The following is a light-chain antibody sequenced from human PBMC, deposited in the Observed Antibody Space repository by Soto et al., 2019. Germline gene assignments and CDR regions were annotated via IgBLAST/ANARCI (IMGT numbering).Light chain of an antibody. CDR2: AAS. J-gene: IGKJ2*01. V-gene: IGKV1-39*01. Sequence: DIQMTQSPSSLSASVGDRVTITCRASQNINDFLSWYQQKPGKAPKLLIYAASRFQSGVPSTFSGSGSGPDFTLTISSLQPEDFATFYCQQGFSTPHTVGQGTKVEI. CDR1: QNINDF. CDR3: QQGFSTPHT.